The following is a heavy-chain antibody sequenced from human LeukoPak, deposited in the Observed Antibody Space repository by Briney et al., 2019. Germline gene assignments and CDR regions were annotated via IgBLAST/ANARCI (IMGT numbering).Heavy chain of an antibody. Sequence: VASVKVSCKASGYTFSSYGISWVRQAPGQGLEWMGWISAYNGNTNYRQKLQGRVTMTTDTSTSTAYMDLRSLRSDDTAIYYCARDDFAGDSSGYIDYWGQGTLVTVSS. J-gene: IGHJ4*02. CDR3: ARDDFAGDSSGYIDY. CDR2: ISAYNGNT. CDR1: GYTFSSYG. V-gene: IGHV1-18*01. D-gene: IGHD3-22*01.